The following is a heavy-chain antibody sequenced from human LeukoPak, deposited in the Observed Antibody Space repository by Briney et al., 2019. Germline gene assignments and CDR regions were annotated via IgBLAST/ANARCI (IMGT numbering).Heavy chain of an antibody. CDR2: INPSGGST. V-gene: IGHV1-46*01. CDR1: GYTFTSYY. Sequence: ASVKVSCKASGYTFTSYYMHWVRQAPGQGLEWMGIINPSGGSTSYAQKFQGRVTMTRDTSTSTVYMELSSLRSEDTAVYHCARAPPVGAGDYWGQGTLVTVSS. D-gene: IGHD1-26*01. CDR3: ARAPPVGAGDY. J-gene: IGHJ4*02.